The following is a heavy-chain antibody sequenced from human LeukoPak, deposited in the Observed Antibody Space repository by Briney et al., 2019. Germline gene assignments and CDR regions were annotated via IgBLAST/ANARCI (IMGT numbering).Heavy chain of an antibody. CDR3: ASENVLRYFDWLGLAY. CDR1: GFTFSSYA. CDR2: ISGSGGST. J-gene: IGHJ4*02. V-gene: IGHV3-23*01. D-gene: IGHD3-9*01. Sequence: PGGSLRLSCAASGFTFSSYAMSWVRQAPGKGLEWVSAISGSGGSTYYADSVKGRFTISRDNSKNTLYLQMNSLRAEDTAVYYCASENVLRYFDWLGLAYWGQGTLVTVSS.